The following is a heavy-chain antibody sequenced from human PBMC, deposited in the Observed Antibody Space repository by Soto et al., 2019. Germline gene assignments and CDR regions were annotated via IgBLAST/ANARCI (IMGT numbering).Heavy chain of an antibody. CDR1: GYTFSTYG. CDR3: ARCGLSFGALYY. CDR2: ISTSSGYA. J-gene: IGHJ4*02. Sequence: QVQLVQSGAEVKEPGASVKVSCKASGYTFSTYGITWVRQAPGQRLEWTGWISTSSGYAYYARNLQGRVTMTTETSTRTIHMDLTNLRSDDKAVYFCARCGLSFGALYYWGQGTLVTVSS. D-gene: IGHD2-15*01. V-gene: IGHV1-18*01.